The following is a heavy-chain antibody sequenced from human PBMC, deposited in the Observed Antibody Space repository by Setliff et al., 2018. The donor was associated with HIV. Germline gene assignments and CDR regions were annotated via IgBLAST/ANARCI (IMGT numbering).Heavy chain of an antibody. CDR2: SIPNYSVE. V-gene: IGHV1-69*10. J-gene: IGHJ6*03. D-gene: IGHD2-15*01. Sequence: SVKVSCKASGGIGTYAISWVRQAPGQGLEWLGGSIPNYSVETQKFRDRVSIYVDQSRRTAYMELRNLRFDDTALYFCARGGRWWGPNNPSPHFYHMDLWGSGTSVTVS. CDR1: GGIGTYA. CDR3: ARGGRWWGPNNPSPHFYHMDL.